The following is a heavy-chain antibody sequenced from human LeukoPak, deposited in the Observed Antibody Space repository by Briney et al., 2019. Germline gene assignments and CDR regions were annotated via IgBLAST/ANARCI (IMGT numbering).Heavy chain of an antibody. CDR1: GFTFSSYS. CDR3: ARVRDWDLDN. V-gene: IGHV3-21*01. CDR2: ISSTSSYI. D-gene: IGHD3/OR15-3a*01. Sequence: GGSLRLSCAASGFTFSSYSMNWVRQAPGKGLEWVSSISSTSSYIYYADSVKGRFTISRDNAKNSLYLQMNSLRAEDTAVYYCARVRDWDLDNWGQGTLVTVSS. J-gene: IGHJ4*02.